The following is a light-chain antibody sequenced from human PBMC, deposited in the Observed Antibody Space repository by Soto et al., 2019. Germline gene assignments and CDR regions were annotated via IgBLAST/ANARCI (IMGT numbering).Light chain of an antibody. CDR3: QHYNSWPT. CDR2: GAS. Sequence: EIVMTQSPATLSVSPGEEATLSCRASQSVSSNLAWYQQKPGQAPRLLIYGASTRATGIPARFSGGGSGTEFTLTLSSLQSEDSALYYCQHYNSWPTFGPGTKVDIK. V-gene: IGKV3-15*01. J-gene: IGKJ3*01. CDR1: QSVSSN.